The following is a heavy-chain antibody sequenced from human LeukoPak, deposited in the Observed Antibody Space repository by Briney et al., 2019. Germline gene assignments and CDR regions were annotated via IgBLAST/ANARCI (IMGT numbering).Heavy chain of an antibody. CDR1: GYTFTSYA. V-gene: IGHV7-4-1*02. D-gene: IGHD6-6*01. J-gene: IGHJ6*03. CDR2: INTNTGNP. CDR3: ARDQSSSWSSYYYMDV. Sequence: ASVKVSCKASGYTFTSYAMNWVRQAPGQGLEWMGWINTNTGNPTYAQGFTGRFVFSLDTSVSTAYLQISSLKAEDTAVYYCARDQSSSWSSYYYMDVWGKGTTVTVSS.